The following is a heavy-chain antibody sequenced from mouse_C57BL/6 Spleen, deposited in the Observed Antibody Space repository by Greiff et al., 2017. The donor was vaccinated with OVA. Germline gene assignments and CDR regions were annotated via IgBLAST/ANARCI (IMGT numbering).Heavy chain of an antibody. J-gene: IGHJ4*01. Sequence: EVQRVESGGGLVKPGGSLKLSCAASGFTFSDYGMHWVRQAPEKGLEWVAYISSGSSTIYYADTVKGRFTISRDNAKNTLFLQMTSLRSEDTAMYYCASPYYYGSSSRAMDYWGQGTSVTVSS. CDR2: ISSGSSTI. CDR1: GFTFSDYG. CDR3: ASPYYYGSSSRAMDY. D-gene: IGHD1-1*01. V-gene: IGHV5-17*01.